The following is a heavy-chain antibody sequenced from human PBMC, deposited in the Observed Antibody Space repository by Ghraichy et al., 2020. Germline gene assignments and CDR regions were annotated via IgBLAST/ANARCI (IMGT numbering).Heavy chain of an antibody. J-gene: IGHJ5*02. D-gene: IGHD3-16*02. CDR2: IYYSGST. CDR1: GGSISSGDYY. V-gene: IGHV4-30-4*01. Sequence: SETLSLTCTVSGGSISSGDYYWSWIRQPPGKGLEWIGYIYYSGSTYYNPSLKSRVTISVDTSKNQFSLKLSSVTAADTAVYYCASSTTAYYDYVWGSYRTLEDGGNWFDPWGQGTLVTVSS. CDR3: ASSTTAYYDYVWGSYRTLEDGGNWFDP.